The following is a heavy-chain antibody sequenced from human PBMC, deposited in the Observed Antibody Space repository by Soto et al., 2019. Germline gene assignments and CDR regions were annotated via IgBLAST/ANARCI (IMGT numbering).Heavy chain of an antibody. J-gene: IGHJ4*02. CDR2: VYRTGST. CDR1: GGSISTSNW. V-gene: IGHV4-4*02. D-gene: IGHD6-13*01. CDR3: ARARATIAAAAIFDC. Sequence: QVQLQESGPGLVKPSGTLSLTCAVSGGSISTSNWWSWVRQPPGKGLEWIGEVYRTGSTNYNPSLESRVIVSVDKSQNQLSLKLTSVTAADTAVYYCARARATIAAAAIFDCWGQGTLVTVSS.